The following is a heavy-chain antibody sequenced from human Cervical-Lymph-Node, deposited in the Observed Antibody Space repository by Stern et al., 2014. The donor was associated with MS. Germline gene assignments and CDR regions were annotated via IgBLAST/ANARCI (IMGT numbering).Heavy chain of an antibody. V-gene: IGHV3-33*01. D-gene: IGHD1-7*01. Sequence: LQPGTSLRLSCTASGFTFSTYGVHWVRQAPGKGLEWVAILWHDGSNEYYGDSVKGRFTISRDNSRSTQYLQMNSLRPEDTAMYYCARDGQNYAFDIWGQGTMVTVSS. CDR3: ARDGQNYAFDI. CDR2: LWHDGSNE. CDR1: GFTFSTYG. J-gene: IGHJ3*02.